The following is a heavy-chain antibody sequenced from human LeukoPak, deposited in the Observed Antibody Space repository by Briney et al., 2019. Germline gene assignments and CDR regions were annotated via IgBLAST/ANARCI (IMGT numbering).Heavy chain of an antibody. Sequence: SQTLSLTCTVSGGSISGGDYYWSSIRQPPGKGMEWIGYISYSGSTYYNPSLKSRVTISYDTSKNQFSLKLSSVTAADTAVYFCSILYYDSSGLAQVDFWAWGTLVTVSS. CDR2: ISYSGST. J-gene: IGHJ4*02. CDR3: SILYYDSSGLAQVDF. CDR1: GGSISGGDYY. D-gene: IGHD3-22*01. V-gene: IGHV4-30-4*08.